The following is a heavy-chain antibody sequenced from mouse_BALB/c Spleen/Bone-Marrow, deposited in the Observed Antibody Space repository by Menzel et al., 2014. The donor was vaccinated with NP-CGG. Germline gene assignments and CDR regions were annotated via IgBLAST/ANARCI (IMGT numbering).Heavy chain of an antibody. CDR2: INPSTGYT. D-gene: IGHD1-1*01. Sequence: VKLMESGAELAKPGASVKMSRKASGYTFTSYWMHWVKQRPGQGLEWIGYINPSTGYTEYNQKFKDKATLTADKSSSTAYMQLSSLTSEDSAVYYCARSNYYGSKDYWGQGTTLTVSS. CDR3: ARSNYYGSKDY. J-gene: IGHJ2*01. V-gene: IGHV1-7*01. CDR1: GYTFTSYW.